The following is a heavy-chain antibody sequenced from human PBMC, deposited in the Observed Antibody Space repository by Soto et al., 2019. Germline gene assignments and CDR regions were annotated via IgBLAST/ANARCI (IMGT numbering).Heavy chain of an antibody. V-gene: IGHV1-18*01. D-gene: IGHD1-7*01. CDR1: GYTFTSYG. CDR3: AREAELELEYYFDY. Sequence: ASVKVSCKASGYTFTSYGISWVRQAPGQGLEWMGWISAYNGNTNYAQKLQGRVTMTTDTSTSTAYMELRSLRSDDTAVYYCAREAELELEYYFDYWGQGTLVTAPQ. CDR2: ISAYNGNT. J-gene: IGHJ4*02.